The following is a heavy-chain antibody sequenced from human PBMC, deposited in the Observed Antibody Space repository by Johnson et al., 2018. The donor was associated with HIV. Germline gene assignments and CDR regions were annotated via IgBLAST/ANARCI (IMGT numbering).Heavy chain of an antibody. J-gene: IGHJ3*02. V-gene: IGHV3-30-3*02. Sequence: QVQLVESGGGVVQPGRSLRLSCAASGFTFTSYTMHWVRQAPGKGLEWVALISYDGSNKYYADSVKGRFTISRDNSKNTLYLQMNSLRAEDTAVFYCAKIVATFGDVFEMWGQGTKV. CDR3: AKIVATFGDVFEM. CDR2: ISYDGSNK. CDR1: GFTFTSYT. D-gene: IGHD5-12*01.